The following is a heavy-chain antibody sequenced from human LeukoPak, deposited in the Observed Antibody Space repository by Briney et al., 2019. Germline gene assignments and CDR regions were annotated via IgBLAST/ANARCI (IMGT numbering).Heavy chain of an antibody. V-gene: IGHV3-23*01. D-gene: IGHD2-15*01. CDR3: AKDRECSGGACYRYFDY. J-gene: IGHJ4*02. CDR2: IRGSGGSA. Sequence: PGGSLRLSCAASGFSFNNYAMSWVRQAPGKGLEWVSAIRGSGGSASYADSVQGRFTISRDNPENTLYLQMSSLRAEDTAVYYCAKDRECSGGACYRYFDYWGQGTLVTISS. CDR1: GFSFNNYA.